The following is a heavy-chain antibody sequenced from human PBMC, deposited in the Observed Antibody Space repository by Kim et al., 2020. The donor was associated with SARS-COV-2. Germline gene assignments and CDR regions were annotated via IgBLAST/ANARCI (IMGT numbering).Heavy chain of an antibody. CDR2: IYYSGST. D-gene: IGHD2-21*01. V-gene: IGHV4-59*01. Sequence: SETLSLTCTVSGGSISSYYWSWIRQPPGKGLEWIGYIYYSGSTNYNPSLKSRVTISVDTSKNQFSLKLSSVTAADTAVYYCARRGRDGYNVFDYWGQGTLVTVSS. J-gene: IGHJ4*02. CDR3: ARRGRDGYNVFDY. CDR1: GGSISSYY.